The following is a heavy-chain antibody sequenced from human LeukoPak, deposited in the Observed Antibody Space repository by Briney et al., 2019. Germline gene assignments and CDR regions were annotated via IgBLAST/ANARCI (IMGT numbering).Heavy chain of an antibody. CDR3: STHPTSGF. J-gene: IGHJ4*02. Sequence: GGSLRLSCAASFSTFNKAWMNWVRQAPGKGLEWVGRIKSRADGGTTDYATPVKDRFTISRDDSENTAFLQMNSLKTEDTAIYYCSTHPTSGFWGQGTLVTVSS. CDR1: FSTFNKAW. CDR2: IKSRADGGTT. D-gene: IGHD2-15*01. V-gene: IGHV3-15*07.